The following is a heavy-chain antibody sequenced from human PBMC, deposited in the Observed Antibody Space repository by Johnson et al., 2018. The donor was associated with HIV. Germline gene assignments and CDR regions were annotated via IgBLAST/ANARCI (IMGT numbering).Heavy chain of an antibody. D-gene: IGHD3-16*01. CDR3: ARDPPLALGVAFDI. J-gene: IGHJ3*02. CDR2: ISYDGSKK. Sequence: QVQLVESGGGLVQPGGSLRLSCAASGFTFDDYGMSWVRQAPGKGLEWVAFISYDGSKKKCADSVKGRFTISRDNAKNSLYLQMNSLRAEDTALYYCARDPPLALGVAFDIWGQGTMVTVSS. CDR1: GFTFDDYG. V-gene: IGHV3-30*03.